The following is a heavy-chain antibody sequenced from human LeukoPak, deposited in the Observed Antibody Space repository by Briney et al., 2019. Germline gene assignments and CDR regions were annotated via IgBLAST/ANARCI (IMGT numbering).Heavy chain of an antibody. CDR3: TTDLSDGSYYDYYYYYMDV. J-gene: IGHJ6*03. V-gene: IGHV3-15*01. Sequence: GGSLRLSCAASGFTFSGYWMSWVRQAPGKGLEWVGRIKSKTDGGTTDYAAPVKGRFTISRDDSKNTLYLQMNSLKTEDTAVYYCTTDLSDGSYYDYYYYYMDVWGKGTTVTVSS. CDR2: IKSKTDGGTT. D-gene: IGHD1-26*01. CDR1: GFTFSGYW.